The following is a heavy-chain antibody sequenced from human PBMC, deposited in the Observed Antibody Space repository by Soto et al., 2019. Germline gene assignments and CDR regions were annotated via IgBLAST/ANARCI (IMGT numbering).Heavy chain of an antibody. D-gene: IGHD6-19*01. CDR2: VSSTSSTI. CDR1: GFTFNSYN. CDR3: ARAVVGYFDY. Sequence: EVQLVESGGGLVQPGGSLRLSCAVSGFTFNSYNMNWVRQAPGKGLEWVSTVSSTSSTIYYADSVKGRFTISRDNAKNSLYLQINSLRDEDTAVYYCARAVVGYFDYWGQGTLVTVSS. J-gene: IGHJ4*02. V-gene: IGHV3-48*02.